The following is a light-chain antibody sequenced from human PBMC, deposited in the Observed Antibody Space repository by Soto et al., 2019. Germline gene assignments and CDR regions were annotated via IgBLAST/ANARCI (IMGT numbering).Light chain of an antibody. CDR1: TSNIGNNF. CDR3: ATWDDSLNGVV. CDR2: RNN. J-gene: IGLJ2*01. V-gene: IGLV1-47*01. Sequence: QSVLTQPPSASGTPGQSLTISCSGSTSNIGNNFVFWYQQFPGTAPKLLIYRNNQRSSGVPDRLSGSRSGTSASLAISGLRSEDEADYYCATWDDSLNGVVFGGGTKVTVL.